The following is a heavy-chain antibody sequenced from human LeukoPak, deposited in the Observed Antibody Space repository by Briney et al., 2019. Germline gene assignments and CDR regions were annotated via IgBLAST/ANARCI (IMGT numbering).Heavy chain of an antibody. D-gene: IGHD6-19*01. V-gene: IGHV4-59*12. J-gene: IGHJ4*02. CDR3: ARGYSSGWYLVY. Sequence: SETLSLTCTVSGGSISSYYWSWIRQPPGKGLEWIGYIYYSGSTNYNPSLKSRVTISVNKSKNQFSLKLSSVTAADTAVYYCARGYSSGWYLVYWGQGTLVTVSS. CDR1: GGSISSYY. CDR2: IYYSGST.